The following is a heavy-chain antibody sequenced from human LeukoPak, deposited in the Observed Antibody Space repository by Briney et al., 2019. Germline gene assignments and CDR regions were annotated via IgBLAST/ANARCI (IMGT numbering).Heavy chain of an antibody. CDR3: AKCPASSRIFDH. CDR2: INGIGGTK. J-gene: IGHJ4*02. V-gene: IGHV3-23*01. CDR1: GFHFGTYF. Sequence: AGGSLTLSCAASGFHFGTYFMSWVRQTPGKGLEWVASINGIGGTKYYADSVKGRFAISRDNIKDTVDLQMNSLRAEDTAVYYCAKCPASSRIFDHWGQGTLVTVSS. D-gene: IGHD2/OR15-2a*01.